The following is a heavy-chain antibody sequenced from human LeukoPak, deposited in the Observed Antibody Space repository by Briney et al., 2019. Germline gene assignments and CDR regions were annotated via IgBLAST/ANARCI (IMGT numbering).Heavy chain of an antibody. Sequence: PSQTLSLTCAISGDSVSSNSAAWNWIRQSPSRGLEWLGRTYYRSKWYNDYAVSVKSRITINPDASKNQFSLQLNSVTPEDTAVYYCARDRVWGSSLINWFDPWGQGTLVTVSS. J-gene: IGHJ5*02. CDR3: ARDRVWGSSLINWFDP. CDR2: TYYRSKWYN. CDR1: GDSVSSNSAA. V-gene: IGHV6-1*01. D-gene: IGHD6-6*01.